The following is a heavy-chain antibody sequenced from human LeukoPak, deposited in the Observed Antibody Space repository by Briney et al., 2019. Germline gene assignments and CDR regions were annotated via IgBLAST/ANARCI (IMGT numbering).Heavy chain of an antibody. V-gene: IGHV3-23*01. CDR3: AKAIFGVVRGYFDY. Sequence: GGSLRLSCAASGFTFSSYSMRWVRQAPGKGLEWVSAISGGGGSTYYADSVKGRFTISRDNYKNTLYLQMNGLRAEDTAVYYCAKAIFGVVRGYFDYWGQGTLVTVSS. J-gene: IGHJ4*02. CDR2: ISGGGGST. CDR1: GFTFSSYS. D-gene: IGHD3-3*01.